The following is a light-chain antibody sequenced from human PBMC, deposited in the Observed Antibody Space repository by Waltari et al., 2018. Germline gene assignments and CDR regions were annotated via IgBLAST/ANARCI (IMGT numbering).Light chain of an antibody. CDR2: QDT. CDR1: KLGDKY. CDR3: RTWDSSVV. Sequence: SYELTHPPSVSVSPGQTATITCSGDKLGDKYACWYQQRPGPSPVLVIYQDTNRPSGISARFSACNSGNTATLTIGGTQAMDEADYYCRTWDSSVVFGGGTKLTVL. J-gene: IGLJ2*01. V-gene: IGLV3-1*01.